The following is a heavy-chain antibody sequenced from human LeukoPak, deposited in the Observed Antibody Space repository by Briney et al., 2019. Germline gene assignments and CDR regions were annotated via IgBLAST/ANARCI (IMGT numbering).Heavy chain of an antibody. D-gene: IGHD3-22*01. CDR2: ISSSGTTI. V-gene: IGHV3-48*01. CDR3: ATPLLSSDTRDY. Sequence: GGSLRLSCAASGFTFGTYAMTWVRQAPGRGPEWVSFISSSGTTIYYADSVKGRFTISRGNAKNSLYLQIDILRAEDTAVYYCATPLLSSDTRDYWGQGTLVTVSS. J-gene: IGHJ4*02. CDR1: GFTFGTYA.